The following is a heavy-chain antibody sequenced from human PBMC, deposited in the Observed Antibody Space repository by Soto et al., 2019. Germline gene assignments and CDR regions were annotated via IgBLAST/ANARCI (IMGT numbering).Heavy chain of an antibody. D-gene: IGHD6-19*01. V-gene: IGHV3-66*01. CDR2: IYSSGST. J-gene: IGHJ4*02. Sequence: GGSLRLSCAASGLTVITNYMSWVRQAPGKGLEWVSVIYSSGSTHYADSVKGRFTISRDNSKNTLFLQMNSLRVEDTGVYYCAREDESSGLCLDYWGQGTLVTVSS. CDR1: GLTVITNY. CDR3: AREDESSGLCLDY.